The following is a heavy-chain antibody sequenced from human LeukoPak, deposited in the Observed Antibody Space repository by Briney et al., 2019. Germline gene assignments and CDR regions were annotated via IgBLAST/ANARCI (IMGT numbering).Heavy chain of an antibody. J-gene: IGHJ4*02. V-gene: IGHV3-30*04. Sequence: PGRSLRLSCAASGFTFSSYAMHWVRQAPGKGLEWVAVISYDGSNKYYADSVKGRFTISRDNSKNTLYLQMNSLRAEDTAVYYCARDLDEAVAEDWGQGTLVTVSS. CDR3: ARDLDEAVAED. CDR2: ISYDGSNK. D-gene: IGHD6-19*01. CDR1: GFTFSSYA.